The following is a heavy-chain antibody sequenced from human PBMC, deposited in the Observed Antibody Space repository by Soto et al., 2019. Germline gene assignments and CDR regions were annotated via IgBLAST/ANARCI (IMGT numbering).Heavy chain of an antibody. CDR3: AWELLGSGVWAFDY. D-gene: IGHD1-26*01. V-gene: IGHV1-58*01. CDR2: IVVGSGDT. Sequence: SVKVSCKASGFTFTSSAVQWVRQARGQRLEWIGWIVVGSGDTNYAQKFQERVTITRDTSTSTAYMELSSLRSEDTAVYYCAWELLGSGVWAFDYWGQGTLVTVSS. J-gene: IGHJ4*02. CDR1: GFTFTSSA.